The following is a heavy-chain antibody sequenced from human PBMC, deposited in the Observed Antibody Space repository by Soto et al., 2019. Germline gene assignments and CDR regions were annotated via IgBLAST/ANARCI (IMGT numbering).Heavy chain of an antibody. CDR1: GGSISSDY. CDR3: ARHVNYYGSGSYGWIDP. J-gene: IGHJ5*02. Sequence: VQLQESGPGLVKPSETLSLTCTVSGGSISSDYWSWIRQPPGKGLEWIGYIYYSGSTNYNPSLKSRVTISVDTSKNQFSLKLSSVTAADTAVYYCARHVNYYGSGSYGWIDPWGQGTLVTVSS. V-gene: IGHV4-59*08. CDR2: IYYSGST. D-gene: IGHD3-10*01.